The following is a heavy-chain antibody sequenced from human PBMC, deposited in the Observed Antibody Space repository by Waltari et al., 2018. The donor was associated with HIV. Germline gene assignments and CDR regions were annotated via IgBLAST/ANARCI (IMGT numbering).Heavy chain of an antibody. V-gene: IGHV3-74*01. CDR1: GSAFSSYY. D-gene: IGHD3-16*02. Sequence: EVQLVESGGGSLQAGGSLRLSCAASGSAFSSYYMFWVRQAPGKGLVWVSRISSGGSTTSYADSVKGRFTVSRDNARNTLYLQMNSLRAEDTAVYYCARYRPEVHYYNGMDVWGQGTTVTVSS. CDR2: ISSGGSTT. J-gene: IGHJ6*02. CDR3: ARYRPEVHYYNGMDV.